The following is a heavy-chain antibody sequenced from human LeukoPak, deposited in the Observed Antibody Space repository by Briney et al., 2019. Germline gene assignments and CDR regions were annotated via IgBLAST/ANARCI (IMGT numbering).Heavy chain of an antibody. V-gene: IGHV3-23*01. D-gene: IGHD3-3*01. CDR1: GFTFGHNA. CDR3: AKSVAIYSYYGLDV. CDR2: LSGSGGDT. J-gene: IGHJ6*02. Sequence: GGSLRLSCVASGFTFGHNAMAWVRQAPGKRLEWVSALSGSGGDTFYADSVKGRFTISRDNSKNTLFLQMNSLRVEDTAPYYCAKSVAIYSYYGLDVWGQGTTVTVSS.